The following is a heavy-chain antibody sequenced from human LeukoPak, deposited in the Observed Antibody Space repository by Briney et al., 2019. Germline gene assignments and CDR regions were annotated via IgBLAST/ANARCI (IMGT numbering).Heavy chain of an antibody. Sequence: GGSLRLSCAASGFTFSSYGMHWVRQAPGKGLEWVAVISYDGSNKYYADSVKGRFTISRDNSKNTMYLQMSSLKAEDTAVYYCAKEWGHYDILTGYLNWGQGTLVTVSS. J-gene: IGHJ4*02. CDR2: ISYDGSNK. D-gene: IGHD3-9*01. V-gene: IGHV3-30*18. CDR1: GFTFSSYG. CDR3: AKEWGHYDILTGYLN.